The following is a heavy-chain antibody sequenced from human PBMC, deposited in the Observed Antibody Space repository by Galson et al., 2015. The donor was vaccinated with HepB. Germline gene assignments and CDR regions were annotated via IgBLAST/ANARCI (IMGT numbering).Heavy chain of an antibody. Sequence: QSGAEVKKPGSSVKVSCKASGGTFSSYAISWVRQAPGQGLEWMGGIIPIFGTANYAQKFQGRVTITADKSTSTAYMELSSLRSEDTAVYYCARGRRDFHSYGYSGNWFDPWGQGTLVTVSS. CDR3: ARGRRDFHSYGYSGNWFDP. V-gene: IGHV1-69*06. D-gene: IGHD5-18*01. CDR1: GGTFSSYA. J-gene: IGHJ5*02. CDR2: IIPIFGTA.